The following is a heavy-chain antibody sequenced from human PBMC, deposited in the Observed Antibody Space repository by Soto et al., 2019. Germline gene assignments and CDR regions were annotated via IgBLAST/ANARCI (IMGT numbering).Heavy chain of an antibody. CDR3: ARGNIGNWFDP. Sequence: SQTLLVTWAVYGGSFGGYYWSWIRQPPGKGLEWIGEINHSGSTNYNPSLQSRVTISVDTSKNQFSLKLSSVTAADTAVYYCARGNIGNWFDPWGQGTLVTVSS. D-gene: IGHD3-16*01. J-gene: IGHJ5*02. CDR2: INHSGST. V-gene: IGHV4-34*01. CDR1: GGSFGGYY.